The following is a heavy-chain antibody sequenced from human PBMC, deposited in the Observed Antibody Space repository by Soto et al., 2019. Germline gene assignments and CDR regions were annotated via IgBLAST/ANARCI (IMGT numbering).Heavy chain of an antibody. J-gene: IGHJ6*04. CDR1: GGSFSGYY. Sequence: SETLSLTCAVYGGSFSGYYWSWIRQPPGKGLEWIGEINHSGSTNYNPSLKSRVTISVDTSKNQFSLKLRSVTAADTAVYYCARLPSYYYGSGRRGSQDVWGKGTTVTVSS. CDR3: ARLPSYYYGSGRRGSQDV. V-gene: IGHV4-34*01. D-gene: IGHD3-10*01. CDR2: INHSGST.